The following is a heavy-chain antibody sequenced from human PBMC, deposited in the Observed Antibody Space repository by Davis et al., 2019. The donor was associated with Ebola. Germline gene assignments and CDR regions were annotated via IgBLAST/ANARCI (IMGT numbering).Heavy chain of an antibody. V-gene: IGHV4-61*01. CDR3: ARGPTSTSSYGLDV. D-gene: IGHD2-2*01. J-gene: IGHJ6*02. CDR1: GGSVSSGSYY. CDR2: IYYSGST. Sequence: GSLRLSCTVSGGSVSSGSYYWSWIRQPPGKGLEWIGYIYYSGSTNYNPSLKSRVTISVDTSKNQFSLKLSSVTAADTAVYYCARGPTSTSSYGLDVWGQGTTVTVSS.